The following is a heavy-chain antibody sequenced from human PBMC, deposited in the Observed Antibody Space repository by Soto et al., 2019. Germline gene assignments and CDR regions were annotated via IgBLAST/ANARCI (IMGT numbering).Heavy chain of an antibody. J-gene: IGHJ6*02. D-gene: IGHD6-6*01. CDR3: AKGPSRIAARHAPGYGMDV. CDR2: ISGSGGST. V-gene: IGHV3-23*01. Sequence: PGGSLRLSCAASGFTFSSYAMSWVRQAPGKGLEWVSAISGSGGSTYYADSVKGRFTISRDNSKNTLYLQMNSLRAEDTAVYYCAKGPSRIAARHAPGYGMDVWGQGTTVTVSS. CDR1: GFTFSSYA.